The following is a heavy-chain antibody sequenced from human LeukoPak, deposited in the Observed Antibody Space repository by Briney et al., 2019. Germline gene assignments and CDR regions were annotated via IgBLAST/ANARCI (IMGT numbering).Heavy chain of an antibody. CDR3: ARGSRPGIAVAGTTAEYFQH. J-gene: IGHJ1*01. D-gene: IGHD6-19*01. V-gene: IGHV5-51*01. Sequence: GESLKISCKGSGYSFTSYWIGWVRQMPGKGLEWMGIIYPGDSDTRYSLSFQGQVTISADKSISTAYLQWSSLKASDTAMYYCARGSRPGIAVAGTTAEYFQHWGQGTLVTVSS. CDR2: IYPGDSDT. CDR1: GYSFTSYW.